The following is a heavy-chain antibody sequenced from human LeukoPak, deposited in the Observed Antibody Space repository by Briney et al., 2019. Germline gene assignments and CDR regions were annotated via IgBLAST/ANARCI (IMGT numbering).Heavy chain of an antibody. CDR3: AREDTRGEWGY. D-gene: IGHD1-26*01. CDR1: GYTFTGYF. V-gene: IGHV1-2*02. CDR2: INPNSGGT. J-gene: IGHJ4*02. Sequence: GASVKVSCKASGYTFTGYFMHWGGQAPGQGLGGMGWINPNSGGTNYAQKFQGRVTMTRDTSISTAYMELSRLRSDDTAVYYCAREDTRGEWGYWGQGTLVTVSS.